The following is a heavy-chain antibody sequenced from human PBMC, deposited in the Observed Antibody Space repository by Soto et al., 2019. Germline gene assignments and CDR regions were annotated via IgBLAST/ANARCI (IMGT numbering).Heavy chain of an antibody. V-gene: IGHV3-23*01. CDR1: GFTFSSYA. J-gene: IGHJ4*02. CDR2: ISGSGGST. CDR3: AKQAVGYCSGGSCYPVHFDY. Sequence: EVQLLESGGGLVQPGGSLRLSCAASGFTFSSYAMSWVRQAPGKGLEWVSAISGSGGSTYYADSVKGRSTISRDNSKNTLYRQMNSLRAEDTAVYYCAKQAVGYCSGGSCYPVHFDYWGQGTLVTVSS. D-gene: IGHD2-15*01.